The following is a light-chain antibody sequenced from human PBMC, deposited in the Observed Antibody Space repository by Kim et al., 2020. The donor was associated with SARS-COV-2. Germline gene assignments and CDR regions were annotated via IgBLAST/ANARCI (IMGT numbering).Light chain of an antibody. CDR1: SSNIGGNY. CDR3: ATWDASLSAWV. CDR2: KTS. Sequence: QPVLTQPPSVSGTPGQRVIISCSGSSSNIGGNYVYWYQQLPGAAPKLLMYKTSQRPSGVPDRFSGSKSGTSGSLAISGLRSEDEADYYCATWDASLSAWVFGGGTQLTVL. J-gene: IGLJ3*02. V-gene: IGLV1-47*01.